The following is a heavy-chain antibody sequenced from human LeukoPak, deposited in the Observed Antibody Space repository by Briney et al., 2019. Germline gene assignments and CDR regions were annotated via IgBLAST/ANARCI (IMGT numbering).Heavy chain of an antibody. CDR1: GGTFSSYA. J-gene: IGHJ4*02. Sequence: GASVTVSCKASGGTFSSYAISWVRQAPGQGLEWMGGIIPIFGTANYAQKFQGRVTITADESTSTAYMELSSLRSEDTAVYYCARDILLGESSFDYWGQGTLVTVSS. CDR2: IIPIFGTA. V-gene: IGHV1-69*13. CDR3: ARDILLGESSFDY. D-gene: IGHD3-10*01.